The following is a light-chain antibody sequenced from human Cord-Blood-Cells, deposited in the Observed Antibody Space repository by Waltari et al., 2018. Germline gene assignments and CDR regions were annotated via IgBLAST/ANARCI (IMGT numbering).Light chain of an antibody. J-gene: IGKJ4*01. CDR2: AAS. CDR1: QSISSY. CDR3: QQSYSTPLT. Sequence: DIQMTQSPSSLSASVGDRVTITCRASQSISSYLNWYQQKPGKAPKLLIYAASSLQCGVPSRCSGSGSGTDFTLTISSLQPEEFATYYCQQSYSTPLTFGGGTKVEIK. V-gene: IGKV1-39*01.